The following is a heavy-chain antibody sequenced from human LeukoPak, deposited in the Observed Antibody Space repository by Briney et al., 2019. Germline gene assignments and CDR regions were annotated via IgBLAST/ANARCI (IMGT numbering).Heavy chain of an antibody. CDR3: AISRYNWNYGTVSPEYYFDY. J-gene: IGHJ4*02. V-gene: IGHV1-69*06. CDR2: IIPIFGTA. D-gene: IGHD1-7*01. CDR1: GGTFSSYA. Sequence: GASVKVSCKASGGTFSSYAISWVRQAPGQGLEWMGGIIPIFGTANYAQKFQGRVTMTEDTSTDTAYMELSSLRSEDTAVYYCAISRYNWNYGTVSPEYYFDYWGQGTLVTVSS.